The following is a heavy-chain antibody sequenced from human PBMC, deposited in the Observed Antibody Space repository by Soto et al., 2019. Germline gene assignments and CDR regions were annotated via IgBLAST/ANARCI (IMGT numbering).Heavy chain of an antibody. Sequence: SSNDMSRVRQAPGKGLEWISYIFATSSTIFYADSVKGRFTVSRDNTQNSLFLLMSNLRVDDTAFYYCARDKDWAFDYWGQGTLVTVSS. CDR3: ARDKDWAFDY. CDR1: SSND. J-gene: IGHJ4*02. D-gene: IGHD3-9*01. CDR2: IFATSSTI. V-gene: IGHV3-48*03.